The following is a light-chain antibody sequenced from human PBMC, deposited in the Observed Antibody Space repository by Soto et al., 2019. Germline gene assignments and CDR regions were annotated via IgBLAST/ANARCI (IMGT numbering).Light chain of an antibody. CDR2: GAS. CDR3: MQSIELPRT. V-gene: IGKV3-15*01. Sequence: EIVMTQSPATLSVSPGERATLSCRASQTVGSNLAWYQQKPGQAPRLLIYGASTTATGIPARFSGSGSGTEFTLKISRVEAEDVGVYYCMQSIELPRTFGQGTKVEIK. CDR1: QTVGSN. J-gene: IGKJ1*01.